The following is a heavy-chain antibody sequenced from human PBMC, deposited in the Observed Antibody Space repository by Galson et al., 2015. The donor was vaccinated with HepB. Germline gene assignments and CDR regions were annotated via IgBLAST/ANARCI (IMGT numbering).Heavy chain of an antibody. D-gene: IGHD6-19*01. V-gene: IGHV3-30*03. Sequence: SLRLSCAASEFTFSSYGMHWVRQAPGKGLEWVAVISYDGSYKYYADSVKGRFTISRDNSKNTLYLQMNSLRAEDTAVYYCARDRWEQWLAHNWFDPWGQGTRVTVSS. J-gene: IGHJ5*02. CDR2: ISYDGSYK. CDR1: EFTFSSYG. CDR3: ARDRWEQWLAHNWFDP.